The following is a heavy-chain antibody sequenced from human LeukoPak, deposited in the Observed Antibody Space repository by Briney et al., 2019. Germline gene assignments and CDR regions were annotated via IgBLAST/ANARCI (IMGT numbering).Heavy chain of an antibody. D-gene: IGHD1-1*01. CDR3: ARRENWNAPVDY. Sequence: PSETLSLTCAVYGGSFSGYYWSWIRQPPGKGLEWIGEINHSGSTNYNPSLRSRVTISVDTSKNQFSLKLSSVTAADTAVYYCARRENWNAPVDYWGQGTLVTVSS. J-gene: IGHJ4*02. CDR1: GGSFSGYY. CDR2: INHSGST. V-gene: IGHV4-34*01.